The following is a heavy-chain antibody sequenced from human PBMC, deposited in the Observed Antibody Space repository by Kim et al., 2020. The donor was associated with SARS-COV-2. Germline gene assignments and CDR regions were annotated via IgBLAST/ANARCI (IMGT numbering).Heavy chain of an antibody. CDR2: INHSGST. Sequence: SETLSLTCAVYGGSFSGYYWSWIRQSPGKGLEWIGEINHSGSTNYNPSLKSRVTISVDTSKNQFSLKLSSVTAADTAVYYCARDSPDYCSSTSCQKAGNYYYYYMDVWGKGTTVTVSS. V-gene: IGHV4-34*01. J-gene: IGHJ6*03. D-gene: IGHD2-2*01. CDR3: ARDSPDYCSSTSCQKAGNYYYYYMDV. CDR1: GGSFSGYY.